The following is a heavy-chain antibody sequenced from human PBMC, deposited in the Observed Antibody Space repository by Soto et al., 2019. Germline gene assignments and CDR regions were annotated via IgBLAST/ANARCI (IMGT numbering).Heavy chain of an antibody. D-gene: IGHD6-13*01. CDR2: IYWDDDK. CDR3: AHVGIEATALDYFDY. CDR1: GFSLSSSGVG. V-gene: IGHV2-5*02. J-gene: IGHJ4*02. Sequence: QITLKESGPTLVKPTQTLTLTCTFSGFSLSSSGVGVGWIRQPPGKALEWLALIYWDDDKRYSPSLKSRLTITKDTSKNQVVLTMTNMDPVDTATYYCAHVGIEATALDYFDYWGQGTLVTVSS.